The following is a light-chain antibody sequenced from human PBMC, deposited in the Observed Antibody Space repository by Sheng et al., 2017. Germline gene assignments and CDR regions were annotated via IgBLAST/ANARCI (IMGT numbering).Light chain of an antibody. CDR3: LRYNSAPVT. Sequence: DTQMTQSPSSLSASVGDRVTITCRASQGISNYLAWYQQKPGKVPKVLIYAASHLQSGVPSRFSGSGSGTDFTLTISSLEPEDVATYYCLRYNSAPVTFGQGTRLEIK. V-gene: IGKV1-27*01. CDR2: AAS. J-gene: IGKJ5*01. CDR1: QGISNY.